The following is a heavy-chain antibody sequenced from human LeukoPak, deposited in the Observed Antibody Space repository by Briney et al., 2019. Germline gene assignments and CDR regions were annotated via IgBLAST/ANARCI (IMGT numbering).Heavy chain of an antibody. CDR2: MYYSGTT. CDR1: GGSISGYY. V-gene: IGHV4-59*12. J-gene: IGHJ4*02. D-gene: IGHD2-8*01. Sequence: PSETLSLTCTVSGGSISGYYWMWIRQPPGKGLEWIGYMYYSGTTNYNPSLKSRVTISIDTSKNQFSLRLSSVTAADTAVYYCARDTGVNWGQGTLVTVSS. CDR3: ARDTGVN.